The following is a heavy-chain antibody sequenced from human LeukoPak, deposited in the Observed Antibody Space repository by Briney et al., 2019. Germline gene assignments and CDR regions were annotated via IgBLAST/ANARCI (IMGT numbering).Heavy chain of an antibody. V-gene: IGHV4-59*01. Sequence: SETLSLTCTVSGGSISSYYWSWIRQPPGKGLEWIGYIYYSGSTNYNPSLKSRVTISVDTSKNQFSLKLSPVTAADTAVYYCARGPTYYDILTAYDAFDIWGQGTMVTVSS. CDR1: GGSISSYY. CDR2: IYYSGST. D-gene: IGHD3-9*01. CDR3: ARGPTYYDILTAYDAFDI. J-gene: IGHJ3*02.